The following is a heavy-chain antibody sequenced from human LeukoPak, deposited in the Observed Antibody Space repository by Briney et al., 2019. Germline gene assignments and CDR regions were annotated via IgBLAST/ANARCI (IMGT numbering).Heavy chain of an antibody. CDR2: ILQDGSEK. CDR3: ARAGAYSSSPSAGL. D-gene: IGHD3-22*01. V-gene: IGHV3-7*01. Sequence: GGSLRLSCAASGFTFSSYWMSWVRQTPGKGLEWVAFILQDGSEKHYVASVKGRFTISRDNAKNSVYLQMNSLRAEDTAVYYCARAGAYSSSPSAGLWGQGTLVTVSS. J-gene: IGHJ4*02. CDR1: GFTFSSYW.